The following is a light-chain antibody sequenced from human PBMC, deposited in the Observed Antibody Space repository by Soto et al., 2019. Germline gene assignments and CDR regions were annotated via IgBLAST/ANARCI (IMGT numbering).Light chain of an antibody. J-gene: IGKJ1*01. CDR3: QQYGSSRRT. V-gene: IGKV3-20*01. Sequence: EIVLTQSPGTLSLSPGERATLSCRASQSVSNSYLVWHQQKPGQAPRLLIYGASSRATGIPDRFSGSGSGTDFTLTISRLEPEDFAVYYCQQYGSSRRTFGQGTKVDIK. CDR1: QSVSNSY. CDR2: GAS.